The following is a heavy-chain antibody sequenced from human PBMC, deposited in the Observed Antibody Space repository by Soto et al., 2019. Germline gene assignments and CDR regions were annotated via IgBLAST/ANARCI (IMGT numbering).Heavy chain of an antibody. CDR3: ERALPPYDYDNSGYYVAWLGS. J-gene: IGHJ5*01. CDR2: ISAYNGNT. CDR1: GYTFTSYG. Sequence: QVQLVQSGAEVKKPGASVKVSCKASGYTFTSYGISWVRQAPGQGLEWMGWISAYNGNTNYAQKLQGRVTMTTDTSTSTADMELRRLKPDDTAVYYCERALPPYDYDNSGYYVAWLGSWGQGTLVTVSS. V-gene: IGHV1-18*01. D-gene: IGHD3-22*01.